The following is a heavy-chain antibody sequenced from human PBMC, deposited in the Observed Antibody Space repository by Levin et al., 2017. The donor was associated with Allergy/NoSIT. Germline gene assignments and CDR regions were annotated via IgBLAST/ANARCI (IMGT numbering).Heavy chain of an antibody. CDR1: GYTFTNNF. J-gene: IGHJ4*02. CDR3: AREHCSSGHCFFDY. Sequence: ASVNVSCKTSGYTFTNNFITWVRQAPGQGLEWMGWIGAHNGNTNYAHNYQGRVTMTADTATSTAYMELRSLRSDDTAVYYCAREHCSSGHCFFDYWGQGTLITVSS. D-gene: IGHD2-15*01. V-gene: IGHV1-18*01. CDR2: IGAHNGNT.